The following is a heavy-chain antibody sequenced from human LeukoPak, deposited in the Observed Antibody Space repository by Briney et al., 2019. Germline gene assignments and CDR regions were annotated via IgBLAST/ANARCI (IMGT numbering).Heavy chain of an antibody. D-gene: IGHD5-18*01. V-gene: IGHV3-23*01. CDR3: AGRVTGYSSGYVY. CDR1: GITFSNYA. J-gene: IGHJ4*02. Sequence: GGSLRLSCVASGITFSNYAVSWVRQAPEKGLDWVSVISGSAHKIRYADSVKGRFTISRDNSENIVYLQMNNLRAEDTAVYYCAGRVTGYSSGYVYWGQGTLATVSS. CDR2: ISGSAHKI.